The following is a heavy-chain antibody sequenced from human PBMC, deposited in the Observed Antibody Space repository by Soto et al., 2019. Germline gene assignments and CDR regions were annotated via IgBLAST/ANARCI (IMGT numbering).Heavy chain of an antibody. J-gene: IGHJ4*02. D-gene: IGHD3-10*01. Sequence: EVQLVETGGGLIQPGGSLRLSCAASGFTVSSNYMSWVRQAPGKGLEWVSVISGSGGSTYYADSVKGRFTISRDNSKNTLYLQMNSLRAEDTAVYYCAKAYGSGSPDRADYWGQGTLVTVSS. CDR2: ISGSGGST. CDR3: AKAYGSGSPDRADY. CDR1: GFTVSSNY. V-gene: IGHV3-53*02.